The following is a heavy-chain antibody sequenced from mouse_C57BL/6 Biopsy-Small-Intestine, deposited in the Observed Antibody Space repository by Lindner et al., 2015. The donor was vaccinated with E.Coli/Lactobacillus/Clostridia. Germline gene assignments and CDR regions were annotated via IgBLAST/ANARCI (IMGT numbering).Heavy chain of an antibody. V-gene: IGHV3-5*01. D-gene: IGHD1-1*01. J-gene: IGHJ4*01. CDR2: IYYSGTI. CDR3: ALVANYAMDY. CDR1: GTSITTGNYR. Sequence: VQLQESGPGLVKPSQTVFLTCTVTGTSITTGNYRWSWIRQFPGNKLEWIGYIYYSGTITYNPSLTSRTTITRDTPKNQFFLEMNSLTAEDTATYYCALVANYAMDYWGQGTSVTVSS.